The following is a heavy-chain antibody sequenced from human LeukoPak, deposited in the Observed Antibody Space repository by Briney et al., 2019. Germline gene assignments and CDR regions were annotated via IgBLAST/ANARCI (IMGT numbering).Heavy chain of an antibody. CDR3: AKGSSGYFVDL. J-gene: IGHJ5*02. CDR2: ISNDGGGT. Sequence: SGGSLRLSCAASGFIFNNYGLIWVRQAPGRGLEWFSAISNDGGGTNYADFVKGRFTISRDNSKNTLFLQMNSLRAEDTALYYCAKGSSGYFVDLWGQGTLVTVSS. D-gene: IGHD3-22*01. V-gene: IGHV3-23*01. CDR1: GFIFNNYG.